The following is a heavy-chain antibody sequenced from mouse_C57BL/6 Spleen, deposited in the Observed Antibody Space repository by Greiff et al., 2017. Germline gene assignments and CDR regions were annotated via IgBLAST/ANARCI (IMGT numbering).Heavy chain of an antibody. CDR1: GYAFSSSW. CDR2: IYPGDGDT. V-gene: IGHV1-82*01. J-gene: IGHJ2*01. CDR3: ARRSFTIYDGYYDY. D-gene: IGHD2-3*01. Sequence: QVQLKESGPELVKPGASVKISCKASGYAFSSSWMNWVKQRPGKGLEWIGRIYPGDGDTNYNGKFKGKATLTADKSSSTAYMQLSSLTSEDSAVYFCARRSFTIYDGYYDYWGQGTTLTVSS.